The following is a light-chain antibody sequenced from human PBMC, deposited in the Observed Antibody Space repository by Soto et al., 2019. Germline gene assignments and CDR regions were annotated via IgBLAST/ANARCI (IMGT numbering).Light chain of an antibody. CDR1: QSISSW. V-gene: IGKV1-5*01. Sequence: DIQMTQSPSILSAILGDRVTITCRASQSISSWLSWYQQKPGTAPKLLIYDASNLESGVPSRFSSSGYGTEFNLPRSNLQPDDFATYYRQQYENYWMFGQGTKVEIK. CDR2: DAS. CDR3: QQYENYWM. J-gene: IGKJ1*01.